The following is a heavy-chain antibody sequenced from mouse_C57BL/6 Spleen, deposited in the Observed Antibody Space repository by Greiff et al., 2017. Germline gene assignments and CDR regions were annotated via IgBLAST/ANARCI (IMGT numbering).Heavy chain of an antibody. D-gene: IGHD4-1*02. CDR3: ARDQLGRGYFDY. CDR1: GYSITSGYY. V-gene: IGHV3-6*01. CDR2: ISYDGSN. J-gene: IGHJ2*01. Sequence: EVKLVESGPGLVKPSQSLSLTCSVTGYSITSGYYWNWIRQFPGNKLEWMGYISYDGSNNYNPSLKNRISITRDTSKNQFFLKLNSVTTEDTATYYCARDQLGRGYFDYWGQGTTLTVSS.